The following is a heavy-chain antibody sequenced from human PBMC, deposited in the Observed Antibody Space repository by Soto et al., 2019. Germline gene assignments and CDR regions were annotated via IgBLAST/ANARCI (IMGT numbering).Heavy chain of an antibody. CDR3: ARNREYSGYGGFYYGMDV. Sequence: QVQLVESGGGVVQPGRSLRLSCAASGFTFSDYGMHWVRQAPGKGLEWVAVIWFDGKNKYYTDSVKGRFDISRDESKNTLFLQMTSLSAEDTAVYYCARNREYSGYGGFYYGMDVWGQGTTVTVSS. V-gene: IGHV3-33*01. D-gene: IGHD5-12*01. J-gene: IGHJ6*02. CDR1: GFTFSDYG. CDR2: IWFDGKNK.